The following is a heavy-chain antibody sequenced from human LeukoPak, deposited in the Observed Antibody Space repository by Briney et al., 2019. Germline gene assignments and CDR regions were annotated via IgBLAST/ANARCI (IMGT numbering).Heavy chain of an antibody. J-gene: IGHJ6*03. CDR1: GFTFSSYA. CDR3: AKVLDFWSGYWRYYMDV. Sequence: PGGSLRLSCAASGFTFSSYAMSWVRQAPGKGLEWVSIVSSSGGSTYYADSVEGRFTISRDNSKNTLYLEMNSLRAEGTAKYYCAKVLDFWSGYWRYYMDVWGKGTTVTVSS. V-gene: IGHV3-23*01. D-gene: IGHD3-3*01. CDR2: VSSSGGST.